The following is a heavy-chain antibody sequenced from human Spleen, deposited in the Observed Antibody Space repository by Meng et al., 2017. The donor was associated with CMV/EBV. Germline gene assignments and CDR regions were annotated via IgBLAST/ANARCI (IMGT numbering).Heavy chain of an antibody. CDR1: GFTFGDYA. J-gene: IGHJ4*02. V-gene: IGHV3-7*01. CDR3: ARVSDSSGYHPYYFDY. Sequence: GGSLRLSCTASGFTFGDYAMSWVRQAPGKGLEWVANIKQDGSEKYYVDSVKGRFTISRDNAKNSLYLQMNSLRAEDTAVYYCARVSDSSGYHPYYFDYWGQGTLVTVSS. D-gene: IGHD3-22*01. CDR2: IKQDGSEK.